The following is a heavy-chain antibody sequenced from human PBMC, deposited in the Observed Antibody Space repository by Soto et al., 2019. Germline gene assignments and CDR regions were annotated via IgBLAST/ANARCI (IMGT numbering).Heavy chain of an antibody. J-gene: IGHJ4*02. CDR3: VRTCPRATCYFIY. CDR2: VSTYNGNT. Sequence: QVQLVQSGAEVKKPGASVKVSCKASGYIFTDYGISWVRQAPGQGPEWMGWVSTYNGNTNYAQKLQGRVTMTTDTSTSTAYMELRSLRFDDTATYYCVRTCPRATCYFIYWGQGTLVTVSS. V-gene: IGHV1-18*01. CDR1: GYIFTDYG. D-gene: IGHD1-26*01.